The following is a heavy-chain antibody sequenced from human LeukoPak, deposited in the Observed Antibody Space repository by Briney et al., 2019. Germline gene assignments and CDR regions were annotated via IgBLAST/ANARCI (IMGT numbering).Heavy chain of an antibody. V-gene: IGHV3-23*01. Sequence: GGSLRPSCAASGFTFSSYAMSWVRQAPGKGLEWVSTLSGSGGSTYHADSVKGRFSISRDNSKNTLSLQMDSLRAEDTAVYYCAKDPGKHPYYYMDVWGRGTAVTVSS. CDR3: AKDPGKHPYYYMDV. J-gene: IGHJ6*03. CDR1: GFTFSSYA. CDR2: LSGSGGST. D-gene: IGHD3-10*01.